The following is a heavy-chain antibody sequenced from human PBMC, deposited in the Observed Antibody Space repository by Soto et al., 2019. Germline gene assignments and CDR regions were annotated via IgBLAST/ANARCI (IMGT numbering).Heavy chain of an antibody. CDR1: GGSISSSSYY. CDR2: IYYSGST. CDR3: ARSLITVLTRDV. V-gene: IGHV4-39*01. D-gene: IGHD4-17*01. Sequence: SETLSLTCTVSGGSISSSSYYWGWIRQPPGKGLEWIGSIYYSGSTYYNPSLKSRVTISVDTSKNQFSLKLSSVTAADTAVYYCARSLITVLTRDVWGQGTTGTVSS. J-gene: IGHJ6*02.